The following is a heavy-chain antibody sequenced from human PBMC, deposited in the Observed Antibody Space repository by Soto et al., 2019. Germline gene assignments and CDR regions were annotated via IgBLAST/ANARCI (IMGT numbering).Heavy chain of an antibody. Sequence: PSETLSLTCAVYGGSFSGYYWSWIRQPPGKGLEWIGEINHSGSTNYNPSLKSRVTISVDTSKNQFSLKLSSVTAADTAVYYCGREHNNCSGGSCYGDLDVWGKGTTVTVSS. J-gene: IGHJ6*04. V-gene: IGHV4-34*01. CDR2: INHSGST. CDR1: GGSFSGYY. D-gene: IGHD2-15*01. CDR3: GREHNNCSGGSCYGDLDV.